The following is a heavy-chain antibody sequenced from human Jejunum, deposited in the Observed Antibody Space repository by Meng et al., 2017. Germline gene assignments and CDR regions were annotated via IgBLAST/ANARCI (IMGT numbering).Heavy chain of an antibody. CDR3: ARMGLLQWLVEVPLGMDV. CDR2: ISSSGSTI. V-gene: IGHV3-48*03. D-gene: IGHD6-19*01. CDR1: GFTFSNYE. Sequence: GESLKISCAASGFTFSNYEMNWVRQAPGKGLEWVSYISSSGSTIYYGDSVKGRFTISRDNARTSLYLQMNSLRAEDTAVYYCARMGLLQWLVEVPLGMDVWGQGTTVTVSS. J-gene: IGHJ6*02.